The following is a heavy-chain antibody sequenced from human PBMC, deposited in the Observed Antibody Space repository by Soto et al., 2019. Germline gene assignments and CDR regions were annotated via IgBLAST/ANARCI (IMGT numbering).Heavy chain of an antibody. D-gene: IGHD3-3*01. CDR2: VYYTGNT. V-gene: IGHV4-30-4*08. J-gene: IGHJ4*02. CDR3: ARSDFWSGYYTDY. Sequence: TLSLTCTVSGGSISSGDYHWSWIRPPPGKGLEWIGFVYYTGNTYYNPSLKSRVTISVDTSKNQFSLKLSSVTAADTAVYYCARSDFWSGYYTDYWGQGTLVTVSS. CDR1: GGSISSGDYH.